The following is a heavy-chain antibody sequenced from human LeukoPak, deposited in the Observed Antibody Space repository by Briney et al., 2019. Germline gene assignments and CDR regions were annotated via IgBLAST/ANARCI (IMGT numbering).Heavy chain of an antibody. CDR1: GVSIGSSNSY. V-gene: IGHV4-39*01. J-gene: IGHJ4*02. Sequence: SETLSLTCTVSGVSIGSSNSYWGWIRQPPGKGLEWIGSIYYSGNTYYNASLKSQVSISIDTSKNQFSLRLTSVTAADTAVYYCARQTGSGLFILPGGQGTLVTVSS. D-gene: IGHD3/OR15-3a*01. CDR2: IYYSGNT. CDR3: ARQTGSGLFILP.